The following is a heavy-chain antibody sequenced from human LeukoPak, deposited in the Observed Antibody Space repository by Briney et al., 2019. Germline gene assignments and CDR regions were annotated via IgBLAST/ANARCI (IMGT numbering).Heavy chain of an antibody. CDR2: INTNGANT. J-gene: IGHJ4*02. Sequence: GGSLRLSCSASGFTFKSYAMHWVRQAPGKGLEYVSSINTNGANTYYADSVKGRFTISRDNSKNTLYLQMNSLRAEDTAVYYCATTRRDLLDYWGQGTLVTVSS. V-gene: IGHV3-64*04. D-gene: IGHD2-21*02. CDR1: GFTFKSYA. CDR3: ATTRRDLLDY.